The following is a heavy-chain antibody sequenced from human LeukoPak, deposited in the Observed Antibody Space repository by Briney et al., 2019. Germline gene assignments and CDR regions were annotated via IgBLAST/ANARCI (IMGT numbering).Heavy chain of an antibody. Sequence: GGSLRLSYVASGFTFSSHWMHWVRQAPGEGLVWVSRINPDGSTTKNADSVKGRFTISRDNARSTVFLQLNSLRAEDTAVYYCAREINKWFDPWGQGTLVTVSS. CDR2: INPDGSTT. J-gene: IGHJ5*02. V-gene: IGHV3-74*03. CDR3: AREINKWFDP. CDR1: GFTFSSHW.